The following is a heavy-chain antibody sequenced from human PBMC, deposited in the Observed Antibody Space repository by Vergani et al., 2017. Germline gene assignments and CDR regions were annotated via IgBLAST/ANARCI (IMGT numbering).Heavy chain of an antibody. CDR2: ISASGGTT. D-gene: IGHD2-21*01. CDR3: VREGSYCGSTTCRNPSYVYYYHIDV. CDR1: GFTFIDYA. J-gene: IGHJ6*03. V-gene: IGHV3-23*01. Sequence: EVQLLESGGALVQPGGSLRLSCEASGFTFIDYAMSWIRQAPGRGLEWISAISASGGTTFYADSVKSRFTISKDLSTNILYLDMTSLITEDTAIYYCVREGSYCGSTTCRNPSYVYYYHIDVWGEGTTVTVSS.